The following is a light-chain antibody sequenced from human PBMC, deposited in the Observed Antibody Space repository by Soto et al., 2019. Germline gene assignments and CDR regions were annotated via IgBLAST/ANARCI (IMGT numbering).Light chain of an antibody. V-gene: IGKV1-39*01. Sequence: DIQMTQSPSSLSASVGDRVTITCRASQSISRNLNWYQQKPGTAPKLLMFGASTLQSGVPSRFSGSGSGTDFTLTITSLQPEDFATYYCQQSYNTPRTFGQGNKVDIK. CDR1: QSISRN. CDR2: GAS. CDR3: QQSYNTPRT. J-gene: IGKJ1*01.